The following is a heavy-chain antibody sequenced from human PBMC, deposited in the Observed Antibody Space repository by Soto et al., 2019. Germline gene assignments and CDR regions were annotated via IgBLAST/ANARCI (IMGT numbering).Heavy chain of an antibody. CDR2: MSAYNGNT. J-gene: IGHJ6*02. CDR3: ARFSGGSYNTYYFYYGMDV. Sequence: GASVKVSCKASGYTFTSYRISWVRQAPGQGLDWMGWMSAYNGNTKYAQDLQGRVTMTTDTSTSTAYMELRSLRSDDTAVYYCARFSGGSYNTYYFYYGMDVWGQGTTVTVS. CDR1: GYTFTSYR. V-gene: IGHV1-18*04. D-gene: IGHD2-15*01.